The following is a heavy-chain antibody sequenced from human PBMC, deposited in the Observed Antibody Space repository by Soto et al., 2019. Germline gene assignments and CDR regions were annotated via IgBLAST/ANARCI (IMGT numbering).Heavy chain of an antibody. V-gene: IGHV4-34*01. J-gene: IGHJ4*02. D-gene: IGHD3-16*01. CDR2: INHSGSI. CDR1: GVSLRDYS. CDR3: AREEVAQGLNKGSSFSHGLGN. Sequence: PSETLSLTCAVYGVSLRDYSLSWIRQFPGKGLEWIGEINHSGSINYNPSLKSRVTILVDTSKNHLSLKLTSVTAEETAVYYCAREEVAQGLNKGSSFSHGLGNWGQGIQVTVSS.